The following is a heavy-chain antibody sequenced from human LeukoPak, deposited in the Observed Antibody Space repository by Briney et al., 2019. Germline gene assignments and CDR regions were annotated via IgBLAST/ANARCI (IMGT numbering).Heavy chain of an antibody. V-gene: IGHV3-7*01. CDR2: IMQDGSEK. CDR3: ARESTKYGAYVSGFDF. CDR1: GVTFSSHW. Sequence: GGSLRLSCIASGVTFSSHWMNWVRQAPGKGLEWVANIMQDGSEKYYVDSVKGRFIISRDNAKNSLYLQMNSLRAEDTAVYYCARESTKYGAYVSGFDFWGQGTMVTVSS. D-gene: IGHD4-17*01. J-gene: IGHJ3*01.